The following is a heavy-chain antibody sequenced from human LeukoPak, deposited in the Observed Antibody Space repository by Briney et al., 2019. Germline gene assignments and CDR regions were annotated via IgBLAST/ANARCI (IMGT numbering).Heavy chain of an antibody. CDR2: FNPNSGAT. CDR1: GYTFTGYY. J-gene: IGHJ5*02. V-gene: IGHV1-2*02. Sequence: GASVKVSCKASGYTFTGYYIHWVRQAPGQGLEWLGWFNPNSGATNYAQKFQGRVTMTRDTSISTAYMELSRLRSDDTAVYYCARFKGVRGTLGPWGQGTLVTVSS. D-gene: IGHD3-10*01. CDR3: ARFKGVRGTLGP.